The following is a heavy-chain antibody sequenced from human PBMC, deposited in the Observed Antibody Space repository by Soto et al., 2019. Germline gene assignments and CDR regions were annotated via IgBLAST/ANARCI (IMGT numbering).Heavy chain of an antibody. CDR3: TSLVKYYGMDV. J-gene: IGHJ6*01. CDR1: GFTFSGSA. Sequence: EVQLVESGGGLVQPGGSLKLSCAASGFTFSGSAMHWVRQASGKGLEWVGRIRSKANSYATAYAASAKGRFTISRDDSKNTAYLQMNSLKTEDTAVYYCTSLVKYYGMDVWGQGTTVTVS. D-gene: IGHD2-15*01. V-gene: IGHV3-73*02. CDR2: IRSKANSYAT.